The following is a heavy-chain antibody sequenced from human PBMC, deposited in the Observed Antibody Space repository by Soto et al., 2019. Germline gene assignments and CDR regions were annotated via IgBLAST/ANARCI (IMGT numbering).Heavy chain of an antibody. CDR3: ARPLWRDDYNWGYFDL. V-gene: IGHV3-30-3*01. D-gene: IGHD4-4*01. CDR1: GFTFSSYA. J-gene: IGHJ2*01. Sequence: QVQLVESGGGVVQPGRSLRLSCAASGFTFSSYAMHWVRQAPGKGLEWVAVISYDGSNKYYADSVKGRFTISRENSKNXLYLQMNSLRAEDTAVYYCARPLWRDDYNWGYFDLWGRGTLVTVSS. CDR2: ISYDGSNK.